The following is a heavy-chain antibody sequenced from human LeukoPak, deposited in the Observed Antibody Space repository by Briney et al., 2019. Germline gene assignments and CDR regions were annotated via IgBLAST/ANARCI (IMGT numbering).Heavy chain of an antibody. V-gene: IGHV3-21*04. D-gene: IGHD5-18*01. CDR2: ISSSSSYI. Sequence: GGSLRLSCAASGFTFSSYSRNWVRQAPGKGLEWLSSISSSSSYIYYADSVKGRFTISRDNAKNSLYLQMNSLRAEDTAVYYCAKDLRGYSYGSFDYWGQGTLVTVSS. CDR1: GFTFSSYS. J-gene: IGHJ4*02. CDR3: AKDLRGYSYGSFDY.